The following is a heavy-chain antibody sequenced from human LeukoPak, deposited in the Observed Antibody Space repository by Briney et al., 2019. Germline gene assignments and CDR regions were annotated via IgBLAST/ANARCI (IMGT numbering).Heavy chain of an antibody. CDR1: GFTFGDYA. CDR2: IISKAYGGTP. D-gene: IGHD6-13*01. Sequence: GGSLRLSFTASGFTFGDYAMIWLPQAPGKGLEGGGFIISKAYGGTPEYAASVKGRFTISRDDSKSIAYLQMNSLKTEDTAVYYCTAQNVGAADSSVLNYWGQGTLVTVSS. CDR3: TAQNVGAADSSVLNY. V-gene: IGHV3-49*03. J-gene: IGHJ4*02.